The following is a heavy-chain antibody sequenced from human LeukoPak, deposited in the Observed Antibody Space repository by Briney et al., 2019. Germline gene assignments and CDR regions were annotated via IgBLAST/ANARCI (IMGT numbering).Heavy chain of an antibody. Sequence: GGSLRLSCAASGLTFSSYGMHWVRQAPGKGMEWVALIWYDGSNKYYADSVKGRFTISRDNSKNTLSLQMNSLRAEDTAVYYCARDYGSGIDCWGQGTLVTVSS. CDR2: IWYDGSNK. D-gene: IGHD3-10*01. V-gene: IGHV3-33*01. CDR3: ARDYGSGIDC. J-gene: IGHJ4*02. CDR1: GLTFSSYG.